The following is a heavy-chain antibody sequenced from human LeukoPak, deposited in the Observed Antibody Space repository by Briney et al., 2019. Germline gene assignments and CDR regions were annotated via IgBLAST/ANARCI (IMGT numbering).Heavy chain of an antibody. D-gene: IGHD4-23*01. CDR1: GGSFSGYY. J-gene: IGHJ4*02. Sequence: SETLCLTCAVYGGSFSGYYWSWIRQPPGKGLEWIGEINHSGSTNYNPSLKSRVTISVDTSKNQFSLKLSSVTAADTAVYYCARSTVVTVAIFDYWGQGTLVTVSS. V-gene: IGHV4-34*01. CDR3: ARSTVVTVAIFDY. CDR2: INHSGST.